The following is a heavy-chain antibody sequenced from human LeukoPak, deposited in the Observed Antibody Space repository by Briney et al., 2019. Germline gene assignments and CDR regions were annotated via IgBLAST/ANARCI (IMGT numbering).Heavy chain of an antibody. CDR2: ISGSGGST. V-gene: IGHV3-23*01. J-gene: IGHJ4*02. D-gene: IGHD3-22*01. CDR3: AKTDSSNYYYTYFNN. Sequence: PGGSLRLSCVGSGFTFSNYAVSWVRQAPGKGLEWVSSISGSGGSTYYADSVKGRFTMSRDNSKNMLSLQMNSLRAEDTAIYYCAKTDSSNYYYTYFNNWGQGTLVTVSS. CDR1: GFTFSNYA.